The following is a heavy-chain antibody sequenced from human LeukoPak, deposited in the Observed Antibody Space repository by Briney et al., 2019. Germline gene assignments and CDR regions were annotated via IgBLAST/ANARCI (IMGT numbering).Heavy chain of an antibody. CDR1: GYSISSGYY. CDR3: ARQVYYYDSSGYSFIEDY. V-gene: IGHV4-38-2*01. CDR2: IYHSGST. D-gene: IGHD3-22*01. J-gene: IGHJ4*02. Sequence: SETLSLTCAVSGYSISSGYYWGWIRQPPGKGLEWIGSIYHSGSTYYNPSLKSRVTISVDTSKNQFSLKLSSVTAADTAVYYCARQVYYYDSSGYSFIEDYWGQGTLVTVSS.